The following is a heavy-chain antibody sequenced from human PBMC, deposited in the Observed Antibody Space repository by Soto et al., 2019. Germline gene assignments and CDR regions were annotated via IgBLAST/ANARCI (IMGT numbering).Heavy chain of an antibody. Sequence: SETLSLTCAVSGGSISSANWWTWVRQPPGKGLEWIGEIYHGGSTSYNPSLKSRVTLSLDKFKNHFSLNLTSVTAADTAVYYCEGLSCSYGVDVWGQGTTVTVS. D-gene: IGHD2-21*01. J-gene: IGHJ6*02. CDR2: IYHGGST. V-gene: IGHV4-4*02. CDR3: EGLSCSYGVDV. CDR1: GGSISSANW.